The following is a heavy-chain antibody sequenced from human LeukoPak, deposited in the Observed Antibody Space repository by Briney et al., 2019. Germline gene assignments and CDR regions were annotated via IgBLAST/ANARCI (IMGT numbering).Heavy chain of an antibody. D-gene: IGHD3/OR15-3a*01. CDR3: ARLSVTLDV. J-gene: IGHJ4*02. CDR2: IYYSGST. Sequence: KPSETLSLTCTVSGGSMSRYYWSWIRQPPGKGLEWIGSIYYSGSTYYNPSLKSRVTISVDTSKNQFSLKLSSVTAADTAVYYCARLSVTLDVWGQGTLVTVSS. CDR1: GGSMSRYY. V-gene: IGHV4-59*05.